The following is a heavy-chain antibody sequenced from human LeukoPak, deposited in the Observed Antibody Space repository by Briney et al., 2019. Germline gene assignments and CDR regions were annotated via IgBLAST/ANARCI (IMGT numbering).Heavy chain of an antibody. CDR1: GFTFSTYT. J-gene: IGHJ4*02. Sequence: GGSLRLSCAASGFTFSTYTMIWVRQAPGKGLEWVSSITSAGNFIYYVDSLRGRFTVSRDNAKNSLYLQMNRLRAEDTAMYYCARDLWDHWGQGTLVTVSS. CDR3: ARDLWDH. CDR2: ITSAGNFI. V-gene: IGHV3-21*01.